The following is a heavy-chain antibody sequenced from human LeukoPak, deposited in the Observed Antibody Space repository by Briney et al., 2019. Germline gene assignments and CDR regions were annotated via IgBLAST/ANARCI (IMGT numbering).Heavy chain of an antibody. J-gene: IGHJ4*02. CDR1: GFTFSSYS. D-gene: IGHD6-6*01. CDR3: ATPSIAASDFDY. V-gene: IGHV3-21*01. CDR2: INSSSSYI. Sequence: PGGSLRLSCAASGFTFSSYSMNWVRQAPGKGLEWVSSINSSSSYIYYAYSVKVRFTISRDNAKNSLYLQMNSLRAEDTAVYYCATPSIAASDFDYWGQGTLVTVSS.